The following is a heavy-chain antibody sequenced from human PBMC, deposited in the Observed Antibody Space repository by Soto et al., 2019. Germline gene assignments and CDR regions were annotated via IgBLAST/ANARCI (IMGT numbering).Heavy chain of an antibody. CDR2: NSHRRTT. V-gene: IGHV4-30-4*01. J-gene: IGHJ4*02. CDR3: AREPCRPKARNDF. Sequence: TLPLTCSVAGRRSSSADKFWTWIRQSPGKGLEWIENNSHRRTTYYTPSLKGRLLISVESSKRRFSLRMTSVTAADPAVYFCAREPCRPKARNDFWGPGTLVTVSS. CDR1: GRRSSSADKF.